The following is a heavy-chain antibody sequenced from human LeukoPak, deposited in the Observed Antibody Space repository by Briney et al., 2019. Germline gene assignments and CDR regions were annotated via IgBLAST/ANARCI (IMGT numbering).Heavy chain of an antibody. CDR2: IYDSGAT. CDR3: ARNGGNSDYDY. Sequence: SETLSLTCTVSGGSISSSSSICWTWVRQPPGKGLEWIGEIYDSGATNYNPSLKSRVTMLLDKSKNQFSLKLNSVTAADTAVYYCARNGGNSDYDYWGQGTLVTVSA. V-gene: IGHV4-4*02. D-gene: IGHD4-23*01. CDR1: GGSISSSSSIC. J-gene: IGHJ4*02.